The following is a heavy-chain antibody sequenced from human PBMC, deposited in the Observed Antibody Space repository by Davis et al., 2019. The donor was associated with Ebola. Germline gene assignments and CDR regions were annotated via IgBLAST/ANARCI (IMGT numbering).Heavy chain of an antibody. V-gene: IGHV6-1*01. CDR2: TYYKSKWYN. CDR1: GDSVSINSAG. D-gene: IGHD5-12*01. CDR3: ARGWLRTGMDV. Sequence: LRLSCAISGDSVSINSAGWNWIRQSPSRGLEWLGRTYYKSKWYNDYAVSVKSRITINLDTSKNQFSLQLNSVTPEDTAVYYCARGWLRTGMDVWGKGTTVTVSS. J-gene: IGHJ6*04.